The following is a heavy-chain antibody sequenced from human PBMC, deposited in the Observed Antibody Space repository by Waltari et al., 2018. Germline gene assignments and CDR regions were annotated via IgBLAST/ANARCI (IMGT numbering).Heavy chain of an antibody. D-gene: IGHD6-6*01. CDR2: IYGTSWST. Sequence: QVQLQESGPGLVKPSETLSLTCAVSGDSFSSSWWGWIRQPPGKGLEWIGSIYGTSWSTEYNPSLKSRATISRDTSKNEFSLKLPSVTAADTAVYYCARRPVSSWSSRGFDYWGQGVLVTVSS. CDR3: ARRPVSSWSSRGFDY. J-gene: IGHJ4*02. V-gene: IGHV4-38-2*01. CDR1: GDSFSSSW.